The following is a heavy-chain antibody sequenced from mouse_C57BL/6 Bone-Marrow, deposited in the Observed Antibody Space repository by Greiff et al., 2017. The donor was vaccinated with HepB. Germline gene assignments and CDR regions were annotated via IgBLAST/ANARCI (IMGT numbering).Heavy chain of an antibody. J-gene: IGHJ3*01. CDR1: GFTFTDYY. CDR2: ISHKANGYTT. V-gene: IGHV7-3*01. Sequence: EVKLVESGGGLVQPGGSLSLSCAASGFTFTDYYMSWVRQPPGKALEWLGFISHKANGYTTEYSSSVKGRFTISRDNSQSILYLQMNALRAEDSATYYCARGSGGGAWCAYWGQGTLVTVSA. CDR3: ARGSGGGAWCAY. D-gene: IGHD1-1*01.